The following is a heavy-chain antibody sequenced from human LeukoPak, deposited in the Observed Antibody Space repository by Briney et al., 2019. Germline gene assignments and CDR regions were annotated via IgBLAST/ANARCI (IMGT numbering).Heavy chain of an antibody. CDR2: INHSGST. J-gene: IGHJ4*02. CDR3: ARGTRGSYSDY. V-gene: IGHV4-34*01. D-gene: IGHD1-26*01. Sequence: SETLSLTCAVYGGSFSGYYWTWIRQPPGKGLEWIGEINHSGSTNYNPSLKSRVTISVDTSKNQFSLKLSSVTAADTAVYYCARGTRGSYSDYWGQGTLVTVSS. CDR1: GGSFSGYY.